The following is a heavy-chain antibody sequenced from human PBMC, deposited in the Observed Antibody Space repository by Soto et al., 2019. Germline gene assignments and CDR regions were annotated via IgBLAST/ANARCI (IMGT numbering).Heavy chain of an antibody. CDR3: ARVSYCSSNSCYEFDY. Sequence: GASVKVSCKAFGYTFTSYAMHWVRQAPGQGLEWMGWINAGNGNTKYSQKFQGRVTITRDTSASTAYMELSSLRSEDTAVYYCARVSYCSSNSCYEFDYWGQGTLVTVSS. J-gene: IGHJ4*02. CDR1: GYTFTSYA. CDR2: INAGNGNT. V-gene: IGHV1-3*01. D-gene: IGHD2-2*01.